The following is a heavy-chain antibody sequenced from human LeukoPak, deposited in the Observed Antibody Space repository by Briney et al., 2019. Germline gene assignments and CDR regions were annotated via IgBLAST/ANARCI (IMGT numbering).Heavy chain of an antibody. J-gene: IGHJ4*02. CDR3: ARDLYDSGGYSSPIDY. CDR1: GFTFSSYS. CDR2: ISSSSSHI. V-gene: IGHV3-21*01. Sequence: GGSLTLTCVASGFTFSSYSINWVRQAPAKGLEWVSSISSSSSHIHSADSVKGRITIARDNAKNSLYLQMNSLRAEDTAVYYCARDLYDSGGYSSPIDYRGQGTLVTVSS. D-gene: IGHD3-22*01.